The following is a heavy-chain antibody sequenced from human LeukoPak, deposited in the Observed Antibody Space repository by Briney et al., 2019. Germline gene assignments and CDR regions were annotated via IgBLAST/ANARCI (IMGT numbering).Heavy chain of an antibody. CDR3: ARASRDEYYDFSSNWFDP. CDR2: ISSSSSTI. V-gene: IGHV3-48*01. D-gene: IGHD3-3*01. CDR1: GFTFSSYS. Sequence: GGSLRLSCAASGFTFSSYSMNWVRQAPGKGLEWVSYISSSSSTIYYADSVKGRFTISRDNAKNSLYLQMNSLRAEDTAVYYCARASRDEYYDFSSNWFDPWGQGTLVTVSS. J-gene: IGHJ5*02.